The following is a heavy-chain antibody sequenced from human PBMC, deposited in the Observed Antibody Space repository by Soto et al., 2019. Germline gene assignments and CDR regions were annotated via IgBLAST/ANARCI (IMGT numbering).Heavy chain of an antibody. V-gene: IGHV3-21*01. D-gene: IGHD3-3*01. CDR1: GFILSNYY. CDR3: ARSTITIFGVVPAPNWFDT. CDR2: ISSSRSYV. Sequence: SLRLSCAASGFILSNYYMNWVRQAPGKGLEWVSFISSSRSYVYYADSVRGRFTISRDNAKNSLYLQMNSLRAEDTALYYCARSTITIFGVVPAPNWFDTWGQGTLVTVSS. J-gene: IGHJ5*02.